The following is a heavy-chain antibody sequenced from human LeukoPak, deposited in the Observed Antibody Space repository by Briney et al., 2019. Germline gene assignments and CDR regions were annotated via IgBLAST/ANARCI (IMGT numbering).Heavy chain of an antibody. V-gene: IGHV3-64*01. Sequence: GGSLRLSCAASGFTFSSYAMHWVRQAPGKGLEYVSAISSNGGSTYYANSVKGRFTISRDNSKNTLSLQMGSLRAGDMAVYYCARAASRVGSSSLGYWGQGTLVTVSS. J-gene: IGHJ4*02. CDR1: GFTFSSYA. D-gene: IGHD6-13*01. CDR3: ARAASRVGSSSLGY. CDR2: ISSNGGST.